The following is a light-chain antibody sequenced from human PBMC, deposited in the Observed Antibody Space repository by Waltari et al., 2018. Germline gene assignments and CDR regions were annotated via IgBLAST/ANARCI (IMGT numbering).Light chain of an antibody. V-gene: IGLV2-14*03. J-gene: IGLJ2*01. Sequence: QSALTQPASVSGSPGQSITISCIGTSTDIGRYNYVSWFQQHPGKAPKLIILDVTNRPSGVPNRFAGAKCDNTASLAISGLRAEDEATYYCSSYTIHVTLIFGGGTKLTVL. CDR3: SSYTIHVTLI. CDR1: STDIGRYNY. CDR2: DVT.